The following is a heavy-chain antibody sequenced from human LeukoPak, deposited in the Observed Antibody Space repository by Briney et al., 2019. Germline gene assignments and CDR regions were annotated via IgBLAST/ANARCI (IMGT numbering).Heavy chain of an antibody. CDR3: AREGWWLGNTAMVNWEYYYYYYMDV. CDR1: GFTFSSYS. V-gene: IGHV3-48*01. CDR2: ISSSSSTI. J-gene: IGHJ6*03. D-gene: IGHD5-18*01. Sequence: PGGSLRLSCAASGFTFSSYSMNWVRQAPGKGLEWVSYISSSSSTIYYADSVKGRFTISRDNAKNSLYLQMNSLRAEDTAVYYCAREGWWLGNTAMVNWEYYYYYYMDVWGKGTTVTVSS.